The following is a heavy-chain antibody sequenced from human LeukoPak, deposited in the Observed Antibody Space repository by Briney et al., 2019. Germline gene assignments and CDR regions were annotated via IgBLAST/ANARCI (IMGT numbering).Heavy chain of an antibody. CDR3: ATDGRGDYGFDY. Sequence: ASVKVSCKVSGYTLTELSMHWVRQAPGKGLEWMGGFDPEDGETIYAQKFQGRVTMTEDTSTDTAYMELSSLRSEDTAVYYCATDGRGDYGFDYWGQGTLVTVSS. J-gene: IGHJ4*02. V-gene: IGHV1-24*01. D-gene: IGHD4-17*01. CDR1: GYTLTELS. CDR2: FDPEDGET.